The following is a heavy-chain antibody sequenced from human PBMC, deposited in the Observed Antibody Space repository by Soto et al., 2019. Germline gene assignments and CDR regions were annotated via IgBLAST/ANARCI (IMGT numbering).Heavy chain of an antibody. J-gene: IGHJ5*02. CDR3: ASSGGPEGDWFDP. V-gene: IGHV4-34*01. D-gene: IGHD2-15*01. CDR1: GGSLSDYF. Sequence: SETLSLTCVVSGGSLSDYFWSWIRQPPGMALEWIGEINHLGSINYNPSLKSRVTMSADTSKNQFSLTLNSVTAADTAVYYCASSGGPEGDWFDPWGQGTLVTVSS. CDR2: INHLGSI.